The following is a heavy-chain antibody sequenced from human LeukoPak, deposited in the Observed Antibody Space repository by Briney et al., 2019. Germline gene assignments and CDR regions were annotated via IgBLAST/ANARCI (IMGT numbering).Heavy chain of an antibody. CDR1: GYSFTSYW. D-gene: IGHD3-16*02. CDR2: IYPGDSDT. V-gene: IGHV5-51*01. Sequence: GSLKIPCKGSGYSFTSYWIGWVRQMPGKGLEWMGIIYPGDSDTRYSPSFQGQVTISADKSISTAYLQWSSLKASDTAMYYCACLYDYVWGSYLPYYFDYWGQGTLVTVSS. J-gene: IGHJ4*02. CDR3: ACLYDYVWGSYLPYYFDY.